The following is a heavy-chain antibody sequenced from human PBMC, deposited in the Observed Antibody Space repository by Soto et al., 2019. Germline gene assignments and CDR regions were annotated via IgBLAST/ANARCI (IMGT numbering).Heavy chain of an antibody. CDR2: INDGGGST. CDR1: GFTFNNFA. CDR3: AKDPPTRGTTFDY. J-gene: IGHJ4*02. Sequence: EVQLLESGGGLVQPGGSLRLSCAVSGFTFNNFAMSWVRQAPGKGLEWVATINDGGGSTYYPDSVKGRFTISRDNSKNTVFLQINSLRVEDMATYYCAKDPPTRGTTFDYWGQGTLVSVSS. D-gene: IGHD1-1*01. V-gene: IGHV3-23*01.